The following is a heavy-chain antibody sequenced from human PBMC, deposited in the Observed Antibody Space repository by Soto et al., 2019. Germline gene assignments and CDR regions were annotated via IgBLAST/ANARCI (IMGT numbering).Heavy chain of an antibody. CDR2: MNPNSGNT. V-gene: IGHV1-8*01. CDR3: ARGIKYGAYSRWFDP. Sequence: QVQLVQSGAEVKKPGASVKVSCKASGYTFTSYDINWVRQATGQGLEYLGWMNPNSGNTGYVQKFQGRVTMTRDTSISTAYMEPSSLRSEDSAVYFCARGIKYGAYSRWFDPWGQGTLVTVSA. CDR1: GYTFTSYD. D-gene: IGHD4-17*01. J-gene: IGHJ5*02.